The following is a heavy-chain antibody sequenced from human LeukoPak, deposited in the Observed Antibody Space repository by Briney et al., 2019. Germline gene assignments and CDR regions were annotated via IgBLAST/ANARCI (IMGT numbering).Heavy chain of an antibody. Sequence: ASVKVSCKASGYTFTRYYIHWVRQAPGQGLEWMGTINPPSGTTTYAQEFQGRVTLTRDTATSTVYMELSSLRSEDTAFYYCARESLEMATNAFDIWGQGTMVTVSS. CDR2: INPPSGTT. D-gene: IGHD5-24*01. CDR3: ARESLEMATNAFDI. V-gene: IGHV1-46*01. J-gene: IGHJ3*02. CDR1: GYTFTRYY.